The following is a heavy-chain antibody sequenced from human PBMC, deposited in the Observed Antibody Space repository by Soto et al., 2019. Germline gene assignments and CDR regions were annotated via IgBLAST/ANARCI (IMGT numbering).Heavy chain of an antibody. CDR2: IKQDGSEK. Sequence: GGSLRLSCAASGFTFSSYWMSWVRQAPGKGLEWVANIKQDGSEKYYVDSVKGRFTISRDNAKNSLYLQMNSLRAEETAVYYCAREVQPQSFTVEHYYYYYMDVWGKGTTVTVSS. CDR1: GFTFSSYW. CDR3: AREVQPQSFTVEHYYYYYMDV. V-gene: IGHV3-7*01. J-gene: IGHJ6*03. D-gene: IGHD1-1*01.